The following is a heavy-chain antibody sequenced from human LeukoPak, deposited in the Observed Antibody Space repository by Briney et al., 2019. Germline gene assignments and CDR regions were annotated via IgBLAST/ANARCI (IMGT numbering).Heavy chain of an antibody. D-gene: IGHD3-10*01. CDR3: ARGYCGSSDCHVARHFEY. CDR1: GFVFNTYE. J-gene: IGHJ4*02. V-gene: IGHV3-48*03. Sequence: GGSLRLSCAASGFVFNTYEMNWVRQAPGKGLEWLSYISSSGPLIYYADSVKGRFTISRENAKNLLYLQMNSLSEEDTAVYYCARGYCGSSDCHVARHFEYWGQGTLVTVSS. CDR2: ISSSGPLI.